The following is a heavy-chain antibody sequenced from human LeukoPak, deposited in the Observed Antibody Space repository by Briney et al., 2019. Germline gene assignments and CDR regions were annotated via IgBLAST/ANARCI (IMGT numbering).Heavy chain of an antibody. CDR3: TRYLSGGFDS. CDR2: INTDGTTT. Sequence: GGSLRLYCVGSGFTFNNYWMLWVRQAPGKGLVWVSRINTDGTTTSYADSVKGRFTFSRDNAKNTLYLQMNSLRAEDTAVYYCTRYLSGGFDSWGQGTLVTVSS. V-gene: IGHV3-74*01. CDR1: GFTFNNYW. J-gene: IGHJ4*02. D-gene: IGHD2-15*01.